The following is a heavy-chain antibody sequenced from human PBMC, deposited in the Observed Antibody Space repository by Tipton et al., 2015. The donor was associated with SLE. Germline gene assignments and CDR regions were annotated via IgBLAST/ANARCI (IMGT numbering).Heavy chain of an antibody. Sequence: TLSLTCTVSGGSISSHYWSWIRQPPGKGLEWIGYIYYSGSTNYNPSLKSRVTISVDTSKNQFSLKLSSVTAADAAVYYCARDVDSSRDVWGQWTTVTVSS. CDR2: IYYSGST. J-gene: IGHJ6*02. V-gene: IGHV4-59*11. CDR3: ARDVDSSRDV. D-gene: IGHD3-22*01. CDR1: GGSISSHY.